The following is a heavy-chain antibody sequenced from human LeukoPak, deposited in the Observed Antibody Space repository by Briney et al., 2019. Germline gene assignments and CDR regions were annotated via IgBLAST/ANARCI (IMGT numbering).Heavy chain of an antibody. J-gene: IGHJ5*02. CDR2: INHSGST. D-gene: IGHD3-3*01. Sequence: PPETLSLTCAVYGGSFSGYYWSWIRQPPGKGLEWIGEINHSGSTNYNPSLKSRVTISVDTSKNQFSLKLSSVTAADTAVYYCARAKRLRFLEWLLPWGQGTLVTVSS. V-gene: IGHV4-34*01. CDR3: ARAKRLRFLEWLLP. CDR1: GGSFSGYY.